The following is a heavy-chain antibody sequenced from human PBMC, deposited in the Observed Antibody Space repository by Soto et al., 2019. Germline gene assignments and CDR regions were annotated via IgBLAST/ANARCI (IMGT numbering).Heavy chain of an antibody. D-gene: IGHD6-19*01. CDR2: ISYDGSNK. Sequence: GGSLRLSCAASGFTFSSYAMHWVRQAPGKGLEWVAVISYDGSNKYYADSVKGRFTISRDNSKNTLYLQMNSLRAEDTAVYYCASQSGVAGTGAFDIWGQGTMVTVSS. CDR3: ASQSGVAGTGAFDI. CDR1: GFTFSSYA. J-gene: IGHJ3*02. V-gene: IGHV3-30-3*01.